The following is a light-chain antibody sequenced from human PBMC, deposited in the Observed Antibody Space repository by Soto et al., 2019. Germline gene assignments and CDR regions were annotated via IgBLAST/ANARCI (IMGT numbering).Light chain of an antibody. CDR1: QSVSSN. CDR2: GAS. V-gene: IGKV3-15*01. J-gene: IGKJ5*01. CDR3: QQYGSSQIS. Sequence: EIVMTHSPATLSVSPWERATLSCRASQSVSSNLAWYQQKPGQAPRLLIYGASTRATGIPARFSGSGSGTEFTLTISSLQSEDFAVYYCQQYGSSQISFGQGTRLEI.